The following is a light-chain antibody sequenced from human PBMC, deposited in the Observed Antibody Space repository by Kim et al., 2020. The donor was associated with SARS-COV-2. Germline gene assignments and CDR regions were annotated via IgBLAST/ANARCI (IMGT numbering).Light chain of an antibody. J-gene: IGLJ2*01. Sequence: VSQGQTASVACSGDKLENKYACWYQQKPGQSPVLVIYQDSKRPSGIPERFSGSNSGNTATLTISGTQAMDEADYYCQAWDSSTDVVFGGGTQLTVL. V-gene: IGLV3-1*01. CDR2: QDS. CDR3: QAWDSSTDVV. CDR1: KLENKY.